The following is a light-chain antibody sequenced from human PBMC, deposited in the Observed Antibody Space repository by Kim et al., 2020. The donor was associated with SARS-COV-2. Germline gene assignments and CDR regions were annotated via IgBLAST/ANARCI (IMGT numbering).Light chain of an antibody. Sequence: SVSPGQTATITCSGYKLGDKYACWYQQKPGQSPVLVMYEDKRRPSGIPERFSGSSSGNTATLTISGTQAMDEADYYCQAWDSGHVVFGGGTQLTVL. V-gene: IGLV3-1*01. CDR3: QAWDSGHVV. J-gene: IGLJ2*01. CDR2: EDK. CDR1: KLGDKY.